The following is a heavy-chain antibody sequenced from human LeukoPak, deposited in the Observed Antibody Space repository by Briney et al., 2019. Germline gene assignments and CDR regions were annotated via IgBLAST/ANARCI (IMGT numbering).Heavy chain of an antibody. D-gene: IGHD6-25*01. CDR2: IYPGDSDT. J-gene: IGHJ6*03. CDR3: ARHPSGFLAYYYMDV. Sequence: GESLKISCKGSGYSFTTYWIGWVRQMPGEGLEWMGIIYPGDSDTRYSPSFQGQVAISADKSISTAYFKWSSLAASDTAMYYCARHPSGFLAYYYMDVWGKGTTVTVS. V-gene: IGHV5-51*01. CDR1: GYSFTTYW.